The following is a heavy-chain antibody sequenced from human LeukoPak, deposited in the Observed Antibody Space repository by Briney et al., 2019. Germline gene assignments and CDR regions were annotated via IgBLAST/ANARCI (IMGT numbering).Heavy chain of an antibody. CDR2: IYYSGST. Sequence: PSETLSLTCAVSGGSISSGGYSWSWIRQPPGKGLEWIGYIYYSGSTYYNPSLKSRVTISVDTSKNQFSLKLSSVTAADTAVYYCARADYDSSGCPNYWGQGTLVTVSS. CDR3: ARADYDSSGCPNY. CDR1: GGSISSGGYS. V-gene: IGHV4-30-4*07. D-gene: IGHD3-22*01. J-gene: IGHJ4*02.